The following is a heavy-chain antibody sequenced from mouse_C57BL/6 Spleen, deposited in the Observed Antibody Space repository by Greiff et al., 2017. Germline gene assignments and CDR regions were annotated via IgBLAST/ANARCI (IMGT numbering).Heavy chain of an antibody. CDR3: ARPIYYDYREWFAY. V-gene: IGHV1-53*01. J-gene: IGHJ3*01. CDR1: GYTFTSYW. D-gene: IGHD2-4*01. CDR2: INPSNGGT. Sequence: QVQLKQPGTELVKPGASVKLSCKASGYTFTSYWMHWVKQRPGQGLEWIGNINPSNGGTNYNEKFKSKATLTVDKSSSTAYMQLSSLTSEDSAVYYCARPIYYDYREWFAYWGQGTLVTVSA.